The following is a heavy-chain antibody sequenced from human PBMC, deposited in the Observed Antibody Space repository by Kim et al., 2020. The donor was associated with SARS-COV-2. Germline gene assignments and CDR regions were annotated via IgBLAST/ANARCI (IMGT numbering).Heavy chain of an antibody. Sequence: GGSLRLSCAASGFTFSDYYMSWIHQAPGKGLEWVSYISSSSSYTNYADSVKGRFTISRDNAKNSLYLQMNSLRAEDTAVYYCARAGNDYSNYESWYFDLWGRGTLVTVSS. CDR3: ARAGNDYSNYESWYFDL. CDR2: ISSSSSYT. CDR1: GFTFSDYY. V-gene: IGHV3-11*05. J-gene: IGHJ2*01. D-gene: IGHD4-4*01.